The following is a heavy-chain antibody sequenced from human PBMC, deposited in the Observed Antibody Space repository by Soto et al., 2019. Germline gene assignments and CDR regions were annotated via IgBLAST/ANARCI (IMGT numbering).Heavy chain of an antibody. Sequence: GGSLRLSCRVSGFTFNNSGMHWVRQAPGKGREWMAVISYDGSDKYYADFVKGRVVISRDNSKNTLNLEMNSLRAEDTATYYCVKDRVPGAYGHYYGMDVWGQGTTVTVSS. D-gene: IGHD5-12*01. CDR1: GFTFNNSG. CDR2: ISYDGSDK. V-gene: IGHV3-30*18. J-gene: IGHJ6*02. CDR3: VKDRVPGAYGHYYGMDV.